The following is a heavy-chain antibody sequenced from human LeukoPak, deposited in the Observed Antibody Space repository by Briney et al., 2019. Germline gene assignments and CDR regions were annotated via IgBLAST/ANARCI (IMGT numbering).Heavy chain of an antibody. Sequence: GGSLRLSCAASGFTFSSYAMSWVRQAPGKGLEWVSAISGSGGSTYYAGSVKGRFTISRDNSKNTLYLQMNSLRAEDTAVYYCAKESSSSGWNYLDYWGQGTLVTVSS. CDR3: AKESSSSGWNYLDY. J-gene: IGHJ4*02. V-gene: IGHV3-23*01. CDR1: GFTFSSYA. CDR2: ISGSGGST. D-gene: IGHD6-19*01.